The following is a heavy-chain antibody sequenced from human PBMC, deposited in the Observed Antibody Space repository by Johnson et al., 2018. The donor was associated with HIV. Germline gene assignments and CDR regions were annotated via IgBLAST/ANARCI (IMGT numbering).Heavy chain of an antibody. D-gene: IGHD6-19*01. V-gene: IGHV3-15*01. Sequence: VQLVESGGGLVQPGGSLRLSCAASGFTFINAWMSWVRQAPGKGLEWVGRIKSKTDGGTTDYAAPVKGRFTISSDDSKTTLFLQMNRLKTEDTAVYYCAKAAHSGWFMGDAFDIWGQGTMITVSS. CDR3: AKAAHSGWFMGDAFDI. J-gene: IGHJ3*02. CDR2: IKSKTDGGTT. CDR1: GFTFINAW.